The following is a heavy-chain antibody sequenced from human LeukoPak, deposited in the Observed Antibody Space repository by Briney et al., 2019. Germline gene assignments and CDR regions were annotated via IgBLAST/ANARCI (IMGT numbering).Heavy chain of an antibody. CDR3: AREGIVVVPADLPAIDP. Sequence: ASQTLSLTCTVSGGSISNGGDYWSWIPQHPGKGLQWIGYIYYGGSTYYNPSLKRRVTISVHTSKNQFSLRLRSVTAAGTAVYYCAREGIVVVPADLPAIDPWGQEPLVTVSS. J-gene: IGHJ5*02. CDR1: GGSISNGGDY. V-gene: IGHV4-31*03. D-gene: IGHD2-2*01. CDR2: IYYGGST.